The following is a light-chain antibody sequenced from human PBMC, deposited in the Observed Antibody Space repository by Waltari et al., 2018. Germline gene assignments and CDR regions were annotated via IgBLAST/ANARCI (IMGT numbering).Light chain of an antibody. V-gene: IGKV3-20*01. Sequence: EIVLTQSPGTLSLSPGERATLSCRASQRVSSTYLAWYQPKPGQAPRLLIYGISTRATGIPDRFSGSGSGTDFTLTISRLEPEDVAVYYCQQYGGSPSTFGQGTKVEIK. J-gene: IGKJ1*01. CDR1: QRVSSTY. CDR2: GIS. CDR3: QQYGGSPST.